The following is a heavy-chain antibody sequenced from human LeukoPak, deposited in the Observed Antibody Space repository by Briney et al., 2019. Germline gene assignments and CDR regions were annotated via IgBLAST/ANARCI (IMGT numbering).Heavy chain of an antibody. V-gene: IGHV4-30-4*08. D-gene: IGHD5-18*01. CDR1: GGSISSGDYY. CDR3: ARGRGYSYGYRRSYYYGMDV. J-gene: IGHJ6*02. CDR2: INHSGST. Sequence: PSQTLSLTCTVSGGSISSGDYYWSWIRQPPGKGLEWIGEINHSGSTNYNPSLKSRVTISVDTSKNQFSLKLSSVTAADTAVYYCARGRGYSYGYRRSYYYGMDVWGQGTTVTVSS.